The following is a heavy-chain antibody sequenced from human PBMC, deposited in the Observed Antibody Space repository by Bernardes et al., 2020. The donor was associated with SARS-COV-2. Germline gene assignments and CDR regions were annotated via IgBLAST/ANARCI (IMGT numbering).Heavy chain of an antibody. CDR3: AREPRYLAAAGTLDY. CDR1: GYTFTSYG. V-gene: IGHV1-18*01. J-gene: IGHJ4*02. D-gene: IGHD6-13*01. Sequence: ASVKVSCKASGYTFTSYGISWVRQAPGQGLEWMGWISAYNGNTNYAQKLQGRVTMTTDTSTSTAYVELRSLRSDDTAVYYCAREPRYLAAAGTLDYWGQGTLVTVSS. CDR2: ISAYNGNT.